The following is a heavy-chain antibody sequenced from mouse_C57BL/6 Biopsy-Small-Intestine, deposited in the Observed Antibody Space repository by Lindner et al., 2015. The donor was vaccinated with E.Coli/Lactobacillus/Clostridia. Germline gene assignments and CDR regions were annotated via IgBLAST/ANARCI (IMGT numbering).Heavy chain of an antibody. Sequence: VQLQESGAEVVRPGASVKLSCKASGYTFSNYWIGWTKQRPGHGLEWIGRIYPGDGDTNYNGKFKGKATLTADKSSSTAYMQLSSLTSEDSAVYFCARQGYGNHFDYWGQGTTLTVSS. D-gene: IGHD2-1*01. CDR3: ARQGYGNHFDY. V-gene: IGHV1-63*01. CDR2: IYPGDGDT. J-gene: IGHJ2*01. CDR1: GYTFSNYW.